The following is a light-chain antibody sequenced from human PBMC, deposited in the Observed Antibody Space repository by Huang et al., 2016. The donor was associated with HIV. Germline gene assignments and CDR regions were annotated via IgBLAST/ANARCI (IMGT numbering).Light chain of an antibody. J-gene: IGKJ4*01. V-gene: IGKV3-11*01. CDR1: QSVSSY. CDR3: QQRSKWPLT. CDR2: DAS. Sequence: TVLTQSPATVSLAPGDRATLSCRASQSVSSYFAWYQHKPGRAPRLLIYDASKRATGIPARFSGSGSGTDFTLTISSLEPEDFAIYYCQQRSKWPLTFGGGTKVEIK.